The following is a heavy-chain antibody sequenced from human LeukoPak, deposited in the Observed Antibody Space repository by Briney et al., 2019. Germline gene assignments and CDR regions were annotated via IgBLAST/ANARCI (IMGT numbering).Heavy chain of an antibody. CDR3: ARAESYYYDSSGYYFMSPFDY. CDR1: SGSISTSNYY. CDR2: IFYSGST. D-gene: IGHD3-22*01. V-gene: IGHV4-39*07. J-gene: IGHJ4*02. Sequence: SETLSLTCTVSSGSISTSNYYWGWVRQPPGKALEWIGNIFYSGSTYYSPSLKSRVTISLDTSRNQFSLKLNSVTAADTAVYYCARAESYYYDSSGYYFMSPFDYWGQGTLVTVSS.